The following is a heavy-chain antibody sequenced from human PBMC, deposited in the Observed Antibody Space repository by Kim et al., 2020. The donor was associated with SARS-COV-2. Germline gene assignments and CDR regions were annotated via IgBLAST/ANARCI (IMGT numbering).Heavy chain of an antibody. Sequence: GGSLRLSCAASGFTFSDSYMNWVRQAPGKGLEWVSSISPTGTTTHYADSVKGRFTISRDNTKKSLYLQMNTLRAEDTAMYYCARDKDIMVVTVHYDAFDIWGQGTMITVSS. CDR3: ARDKDIMVVTVHYDAFDI. V-gene: IGHV3-11*01. J-gene: IGHJ3*02. D-gene: IGHD2-21*02. CDR1: GFTFSDSY. CDR2: ISPTGTTT.